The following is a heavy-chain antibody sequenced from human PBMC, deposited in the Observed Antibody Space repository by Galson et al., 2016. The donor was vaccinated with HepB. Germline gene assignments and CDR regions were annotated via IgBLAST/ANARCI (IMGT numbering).Heavy chain of an antibody. D-gene: IGHD1-1*01. CDR1: GFTFSSYW. CDR2: INPDGGST. Sequence: SLRLSCAASGFTFSSYWMHWVRQAPGQGLAWVSRINPDGGSTNYADSVKGRFTIPRDKAKNTLYLQMNSLRDDDTAVYYFARGTTGTGGYFDYWGQGILVTVSS. J-gene: IGHJ4*02. CDR3: ARGTTGTGGYFDY. V-gene: IGHV3-74*01.